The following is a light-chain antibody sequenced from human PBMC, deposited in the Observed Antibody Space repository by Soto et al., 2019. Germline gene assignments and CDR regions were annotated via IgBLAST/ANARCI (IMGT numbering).Light chain of an antibody. CDR3: SSYTSSSTYVV. CDR2: EVS. V-gene: IGLV2-14*02. CDR1: SSDVGSYNL. J-gene: IGLJ2*01. Sequence: QSALTQPASVSGSPGQSITISCTGTSSDVGSYNLVSWYQQNPGKAPKLIIFEVSDRPSGVSHRFSGSKSGNTASLTISGFQAEDEADYYCSSYTSSSTYVVFGGGTKLTVL.